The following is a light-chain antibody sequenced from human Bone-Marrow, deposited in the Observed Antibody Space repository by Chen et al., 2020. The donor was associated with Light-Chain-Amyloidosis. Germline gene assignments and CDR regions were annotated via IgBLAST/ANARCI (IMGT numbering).Light chain of an antibody. Sequence: DIQITQSPSSLSASVGDRVTITCRASRGIKTWLAWYQQQPGKAPSLLIYAATRLQGGVPSRFSRSGSGTDFTLTINDLQPEDFATYFCQQADRFPLLTFGGGTRVEI. CDR2: AAT. CDR1: RGIKTW. J-gene: IGKJ4*01. V-gene: IGKV1-12*01. CDR3: QQADRFPLLT.